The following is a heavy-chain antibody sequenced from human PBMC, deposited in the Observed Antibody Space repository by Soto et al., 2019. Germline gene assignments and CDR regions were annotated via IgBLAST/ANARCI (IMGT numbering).Heavy chain of an antibody. Sequence: PSETLSLTCAVYGGSFSGYYRSWIRQPPGKGLEWIGEINHSGSTNYNPSLKSRVTISVDTSKNQFSLKLSSVTAADTAVYYCARGPYCTNGVCYPFDYWGQGTLVTVSS. CDR1: GGSFSGYY. CDR2: INHSGST. CDR3: ARGPYCTNGVCYPFDY. D-gene: IGHD2-8*01. V-gene: IGHV4-34*01. J-gene: IGHJ4*02.